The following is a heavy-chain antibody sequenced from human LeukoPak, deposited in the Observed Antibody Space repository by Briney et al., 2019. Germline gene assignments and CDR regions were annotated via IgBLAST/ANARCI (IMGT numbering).Heavy chain of an antibody. D-gene: IGHD3-10*01. J-gene: IGHJ4*02. CDR1: GFSLSTSGMC. CDR3: ARTRFTMFRGLIQRRESLDY. V-gene: IGHV2-70*01. CDR2: IDWDDDH. Sequence: SGPALVKPTQTLTLTCTFSGFSLSTSGMCVSWIRQPPGKALEWLALIDWDDDHYYSTSLKTRLTISKDTSKNQVVLTMTNMDPVDTATYYCARTRFTMFRGLIQRRESLDYWGQGTLVTVSS.